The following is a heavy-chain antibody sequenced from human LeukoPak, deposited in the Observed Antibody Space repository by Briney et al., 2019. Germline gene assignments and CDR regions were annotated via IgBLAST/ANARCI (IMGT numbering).Heavy chain of an antibody. CDR2: FTAYNGNT. D-gene: IGHD3-22*01. CDR3: AKGESPYYYDSSGYSDYFDY. J-gene: IGHJ4*02. Sequence: ASVTVSCKASGYTFTSYGISWVRQAPGPGLGWMGWFTAYNGNTNYAQKLQGRVTMTTDTSTSTAYMELRSLRSDDTAVYYCAKGESPYYYDSSGYSDYFDYWGQGTLVTVSS. V-gene: IGHV1-18*04. CDR1: GYTFTSYG.